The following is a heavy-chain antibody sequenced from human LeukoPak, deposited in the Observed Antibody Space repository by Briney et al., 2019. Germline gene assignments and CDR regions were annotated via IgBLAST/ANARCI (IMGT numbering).Heavy chain of an antibody. V-gene: IGHV3-48*02. J-gene: IGHJ4*02. Sequence: PGGSLRLSCAASGFTFSSYSMNWVRQAPGKGLEWVSYISSSSSTIYYADSVKGRFTISRDNAKNSLYLQMNSLRDEDTAVYYYARDLGAPAFEFDNGFDYWGQGTLVTVSS. CDR1: GFTFSSYS. CDR3: ARDLGAPAFEFDNGFDY. CDR2: ISSSSSTI. D-gene: IGHD3-10*01.